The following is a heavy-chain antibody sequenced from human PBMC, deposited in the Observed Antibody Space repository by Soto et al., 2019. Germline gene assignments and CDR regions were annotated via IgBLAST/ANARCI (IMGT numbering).Heavy chain of an antibody. V-gene: IGHV3-23*01. Sequence: PGGSLRLSCAASGFTFSSYAMSWVRQAPGKGLEWVSAISGSGGSTYYADSVKGRFTISRDNSKNTLYLQMNSLRAEDTAVYYCANFNTRALYYYDSSGYPFDYWGQGTLVTVSS. J-gene: IGHJ4*02. CDR1: GFTFSSYA. D-gene: IGHD3-22*01. CDR3: ANFNTRALYYYDSSGYPFDY. CDR2: ISGSGGST.